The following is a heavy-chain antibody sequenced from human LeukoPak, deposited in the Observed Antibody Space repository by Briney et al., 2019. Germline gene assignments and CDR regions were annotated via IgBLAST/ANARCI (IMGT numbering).Heavy chain of an antibody. CDR1: GFTFSTFA. V-gene: IGHV3-23*01. Sequence: GSLRLSCAASGFTFSTFAMSWVRQAPGKGLEWVSAISGSAGSTYYADSVKGRFTISRDNSKNTLYLQMNSLRAEDTAVYYCAKGMRPYYYDSSGYYYGTDDYWGQGTLVTVS. CDR3: AKGMRPYYYDSSGYYYGTDDY. D-gene: IGHD3-22*01. J-gene: IGHJ4*02. CDR2: ISGSAGST.